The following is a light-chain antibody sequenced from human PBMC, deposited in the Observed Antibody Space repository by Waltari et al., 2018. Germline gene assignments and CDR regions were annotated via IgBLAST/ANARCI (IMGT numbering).Light chain of an antibody. J-gene: IGLJ2*01. CDR1: DLEDYY. V-gene: IGLV3-1*01. CDR3: QAWDNSAVV. CDR2: QDT. Sequence: SYKLTQPPSLSVSPGQTASITCSGDDLEDYYVAWYQQRPGQSPVLLIYQDTKLPSGIPERFAGSNSGNTATLTIRETHTIDDADYYCQAWDNSAVVFGGGTTLTVL.